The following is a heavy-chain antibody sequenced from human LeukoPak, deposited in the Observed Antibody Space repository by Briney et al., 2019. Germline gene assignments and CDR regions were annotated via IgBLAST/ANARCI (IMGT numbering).Heavy chain of an antibody. D-gene: IGHD6-19*01. V-gene: IGHV4-39*07. CDR2: IYYSGST. CDR3: AREDAVSSDDAFDL. CDR1: GGSISSSNYY. J-gene: IGHJ3*01. Sequence: PSETLSLTCTVSGGSISSSNYYWGWIRQPPGKGLEWIGTIYYSGSTYYNPSLKSRITISVDTSKNQFSLKLSAVTAADTAMYYCAREDAVSSDDAFDLWGQGTMVTVS.